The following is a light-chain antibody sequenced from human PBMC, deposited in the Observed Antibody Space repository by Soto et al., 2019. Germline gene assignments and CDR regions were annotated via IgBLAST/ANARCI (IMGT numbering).Light chain of an antibody. CDR2: DTN. CDR1: TGAVTSGHY. V-gene: IGLV7-46*01. Sequence: QAVVTQEPSLTVSPGGTVTLTCGSSTGAVTSGHYPHWFQQKSGQAPRTLTYDTNNRHSWTPARFSGSLLGGKGALTLSDAQPEDEADYYCLLIYPGVGEVFGTGTKLTVL. CDR3: LLIYPGVGEV. J-gene: IGLJ1*01.